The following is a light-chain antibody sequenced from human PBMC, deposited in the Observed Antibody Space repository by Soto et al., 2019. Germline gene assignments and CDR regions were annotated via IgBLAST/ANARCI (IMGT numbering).Light chain of an antibody. Sequence: QSVLTQSPSASASLGASVKLTCTLSSGHSTYAIAWHQQQPEKGPRYLMKLDSDGSHSKGDGIPDRFSGSSSGADRYLTISSLQSEDEADYYCQPWTTGIQVIFGGGTKLTVL. V-gene: IGLV4-69*01. CDR3: QPWTTGIQVI. J-gene: IGLJ2*01. CDR1: SGHSTYA. CDR2: LDSDGSH.